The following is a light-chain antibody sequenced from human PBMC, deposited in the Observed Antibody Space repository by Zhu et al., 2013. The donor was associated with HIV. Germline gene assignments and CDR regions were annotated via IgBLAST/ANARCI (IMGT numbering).Light chain of an antibody. CDR1: QSVLYSSNNKNY. J-gene: IGKJ3*01. CDR2: WAS. CDR3: QQYFTTPFT. Sequence: DIVMTQSPDSLAVSLGERATINCKSSQSVLYSSNNKNYLAWYQQKPGQPPKLLIYWASTRESGVPDRFSGSGSGTDFTLTISSLQAEDVAVYYCQQYFTTPFTFGPGTK. V-gene: IGKV4-1*01.